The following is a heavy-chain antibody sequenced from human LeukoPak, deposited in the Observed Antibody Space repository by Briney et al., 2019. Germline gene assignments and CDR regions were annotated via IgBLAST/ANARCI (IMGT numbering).Heavy chain of an antibody. D-gene: IGHD2-2*01. Sequence: PGGSLRLSCAASGFTFSGYPIHWVRQAPGKGLEWVAVISYDGSNKYYADSVKGRFTISRDNSKNTLYLQMNSLRAEDTAVYYCARGSSTPFDYWGQGTLVTVSS. V-gene: IGHV3-30-3*01. CDR2: ISYDGSNK. CDR1: GFTFSGYP. J-gene: IGHJ4*02. CDR3: ARGSSTPFDY.